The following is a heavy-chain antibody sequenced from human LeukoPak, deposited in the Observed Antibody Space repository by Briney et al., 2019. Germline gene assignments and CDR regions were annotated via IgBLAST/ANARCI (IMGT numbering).Heavy chain of an antibody. J-gene: IGHJ6*02. CDR1: GYTFTGYY. CDR2: ISPNSGGT. Sequence: ASVKVTCKASGYTFTGYYMHWVRQAPGQGLEWMGWISPNSGGTNYAQKFQGRVTMTRDTSISTAYMELSRLRSDDTAVYYCARDQEEVEQQLSLSRNYYYYGTDVWGQGTTVTVSS. CDR3: ARDQEEVEQQLSLSRNYYYYGTDV. D-gene: IGHD6-13*01. V-gene: IGHV1-2*02.